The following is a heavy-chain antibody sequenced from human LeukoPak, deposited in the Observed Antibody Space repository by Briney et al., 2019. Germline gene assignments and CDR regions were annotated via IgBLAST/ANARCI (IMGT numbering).Heavy chain of an antibody. CDR1: GGSISSYY. CDR3: AGGQESVTGHHWFDP. CDR2: IYYSGST. D-gene: IGHD1-1*01. Sequence: SETLSLTCTVSGGSISSYYWSWIRQPPGKGLEWIGYIYYSGSTNYNPSLKSRVTISVDTSKNQFSLKLSSVTAADTAVYYCAGGQESVTGHHWFDPWGQGTLVTVSS. V-gene: IGHV4-59*01. J-gene: IGHJ5*02.